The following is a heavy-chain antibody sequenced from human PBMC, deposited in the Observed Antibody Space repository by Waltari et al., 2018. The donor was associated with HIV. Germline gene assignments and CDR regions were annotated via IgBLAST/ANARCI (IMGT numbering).Heavy chain of an antibody. CDR3: VSSGLDV. V-gene: IGHV3-74*01. Sequence: VQLVESGGDLAQPGGSLRLSCVASGVTFSNYWMQCVRQVPGKRLVWVARINTDETIRTYAENVKGRFTISRDNGKNTLYLQMNSLRVEDTAVYYCVSSGLDVWGQGTTVNVSS. J-gene: IGHJ6*02. CDR2: INTDETIR. CDR1: GVTFSNYW.